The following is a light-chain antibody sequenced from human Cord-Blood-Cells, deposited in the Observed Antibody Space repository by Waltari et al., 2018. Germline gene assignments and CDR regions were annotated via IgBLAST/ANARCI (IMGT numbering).Light chain of an antibody. V-gene: IGKV3-20*01. CDR1: QSVSSSY. CDR3: QQYGSSPS. CDR2: GAS. J-gene: IGKJ2*03. Sequence: IVLTQSPGTLSLSPGERATLSCRASQSVSSSYLAWYQQKPGQAPRLFIYGASSRATGIPDRFSGSGSETDFTLTISRLEPEDFAVYYCQQYGSSPSFGQGTKLEIK.